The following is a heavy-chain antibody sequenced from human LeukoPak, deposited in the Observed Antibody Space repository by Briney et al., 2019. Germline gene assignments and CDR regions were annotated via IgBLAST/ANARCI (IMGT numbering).Heavy chain of an antibody. Sequence: GGSLRLSCAASGFTFSNFGMSWVRQAPGKGLEGVSAISGNAVATYYADSVKGRFTISRDNSKNTLYLQINSLEAEDTAIYYCAKRGSGTLLPTYYYYMDVWGKGTTVTVSS. CDR1: GFTFSNFG. V-gene: IGHV3-23*01. D-gene: IGHD2-15*01. CDR3: AKRGSGTLLPTYYYYMDV. J-gene: IGHJ6*03. CDR2: ISGNAVAT.